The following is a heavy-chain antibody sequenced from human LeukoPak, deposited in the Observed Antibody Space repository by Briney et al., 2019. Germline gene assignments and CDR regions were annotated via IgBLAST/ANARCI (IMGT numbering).Heavy chain of an antibody. J-gene: IGHJ5*02. CDR2: ISAYNGNT. D-gene: IGHD2-2*01. CDR1: GYTFTSYG. CDR3: ARDWGYCSSTSCYSYNWFDP. V-gene: IGHV1-18*01. Sequence: ASVRVSCKASGYTFTSYGISWVRQAPGQGLEWMGWISAYNGNTNYAQKLQGRVTMTTDTSTSTAYMELRSLRSDDTAVYYRARDWGYCSSTSCYSYNWFDPWGQGTLVTVSS.